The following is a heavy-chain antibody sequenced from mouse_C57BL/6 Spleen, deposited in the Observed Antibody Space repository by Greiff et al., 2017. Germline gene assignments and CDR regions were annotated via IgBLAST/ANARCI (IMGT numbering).Heavy chain of an antibody. CDR3: ARNDGYCLYAMGY. CDR2: IYPNSGGT. V-gene: IGHV1-72*01. Sequence: QVQLQQSGAELVKPGASVKLSCKASGYTFTSYCMHWVKQRPGRGLEWIGSIYPNSGGTKYNEKFKSKATLTVDKPSSTAYMQLSILTSEYSAVYYCARNDGYCLYAMGYWGQGTSVTVSS. J-gene: IGHJ4*01. CDR1: GYTFTSYC. D-gene: IGHD2-3*01.